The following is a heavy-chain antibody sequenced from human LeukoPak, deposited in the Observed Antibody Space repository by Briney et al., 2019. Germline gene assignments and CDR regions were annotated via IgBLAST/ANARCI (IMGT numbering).Heavy chain of an antibody. V-gene: IGHV5-51*01. D-gene: IGHD4-23*01. CDR3: ARGDYGGNSGEYYFDY. CDR1: GYSFTSYW. Sequence: AGESLKISCKGSGYSFTSYWIGWVRQMPGKGLEWMGIIYPGDSDTRYSPSFQGQVTISADKSISTAYLQWSSLKASDTAMYYCARGDYGGNSGEYYFDYWGQGTLVTVSS. CDR2: IYPGDSDT. J-gene: IGHJ4*02.